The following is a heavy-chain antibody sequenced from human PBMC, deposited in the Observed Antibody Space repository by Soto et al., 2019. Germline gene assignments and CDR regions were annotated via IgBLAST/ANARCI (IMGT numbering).Heavy chain of an antibody. CDR1: GGTFSSYA. Sequence: QVQLVQSGAEVKKPGSSVKVSCKASGGTFSSYAISWVRQAPGQGREWMGGIIPIFGTADYAQKFQGRVTITADASTSTGNMELSSLRSEDTAVYYCASHYDSSGYYYRGLDYWGQGTLVTVSS. CDR2: IIPIFGTA. J-gene: IGHJ4*02. CDR3: ASHYDSSGYYYRGLDY. V-gene: IGHV1-69*12. D-gene: IGHD3-22*01.